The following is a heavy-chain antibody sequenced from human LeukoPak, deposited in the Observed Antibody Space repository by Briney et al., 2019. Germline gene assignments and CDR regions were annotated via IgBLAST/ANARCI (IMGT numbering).Heavy chain of an antibody. J-gene: IGHJ3*02. V-gene: IGHV1-69*13. CDR3: ARGGLERLNDAFDI. Sequence: SVKVFCKASGGTFSSYAISWVRQAPGQGLEWMGGIIPIFGTANYAQKFQGRVTIPADESTSTAYMELSSLRSEDTAVYYCARGGLERLNDAFDIWGQGTMVTVSS. CDR2: IIPIFGTA. CDR1: GGTFSSYA. D-gene: IGHD1-1*01.